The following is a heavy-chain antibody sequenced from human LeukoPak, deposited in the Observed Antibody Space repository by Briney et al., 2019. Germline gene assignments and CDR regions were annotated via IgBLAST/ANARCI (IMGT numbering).Heavy chain of an antibody. Sequence: PSETLSLTCAVYGGSFSGYYWSWIRQPPGKGLEWIGEINHSGSTNYNPSLKSRVTISVDTSKNQFSLKLSSVTAADTAVYYCARGDYGDYDYWGQGTLVTVSS. V-gene: IGHV4-34*01. J-gene: IGHJ4*02. CDR3: ARGDYGDYDY. CDR1: GGSFSGYY. CDR2: INHSGST. D-gene: IGHD4-17*01.